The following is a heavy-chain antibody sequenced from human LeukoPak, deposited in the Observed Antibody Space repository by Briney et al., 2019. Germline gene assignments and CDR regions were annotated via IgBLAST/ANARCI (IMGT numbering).Heavy chain of an antibody. CDR2: IYYSGST. CDR1: AGSISSGRYY. V-gene: IGHV4-61*01. D-gene: IGHD3-16*01. J-gene: IGHJ4*02. Sequence: PSQTLSLTCTVSAGSISSGRYYWRWLRQPPWKGLEWIGYIYYSGSTNYNPALKSRVTISVDTSKNQFSLKLSSVTAADTAVYYCARGFGHYFDYWGQGTLVTVSS. CDR3: ARGFGHYFDY.